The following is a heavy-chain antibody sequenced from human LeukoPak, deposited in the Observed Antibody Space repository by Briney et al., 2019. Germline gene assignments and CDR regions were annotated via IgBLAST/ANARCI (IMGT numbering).Heavy chain of an antibody. CDR3: VKWTNYYFAL. CDR2: ISSNGICT. CDR1: GFSLSSHG. V-gene: IGHV3-64*01. D-gene: IGHD2-8*01. J-gene: IGHJ2*01. Sequence: HPGGSLRLSCVVSGFSLSSHGMHWVRQAPGKGLEDVSAISSNGICTFYAHSVKGRFTVSRDDSKNTVYLQMGSLRAEDMAVYYCVKWTNYYFALWGRGTLVTVSS.